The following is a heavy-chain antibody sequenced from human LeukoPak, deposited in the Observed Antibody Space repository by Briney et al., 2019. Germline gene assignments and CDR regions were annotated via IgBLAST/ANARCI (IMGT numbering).Heavy chain of an antibody. CDR3: ASRRLRLGELSLYFEY. Sequence: GRSLRLSCAASGFTFSSYGMHWVRQAPGKGLEWVSYNSSTSSTIYYAEFVKGRFTISRDNAKNSLYLQMNSLRAEDTAVYYCASRRLRLGELSLYFEYWGQGSLVTVSS. CDR2: NSSTSSTI. D-gene: IGHD3-16*02. J-gene: IGHJ4*02. CDR1: GFTFSSYG. V-gene: IGHV3-48*04.